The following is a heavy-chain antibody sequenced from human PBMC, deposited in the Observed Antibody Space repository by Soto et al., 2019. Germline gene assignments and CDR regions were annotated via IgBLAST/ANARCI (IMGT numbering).Heavy chain of an antibody. CDR2: IYYSGST. V-gene: IGHV4-31*03. CDR3: ARAPIPAWNFDGMDA. J-gene: IGHJ6*02. D-gene: IGHD1-1*01. CDR1: GGSVNSGGYH. Sequence: PSETLSLTCTVSGGSVNSGGYHWSWIRQHPGKGLEWIGDIYYSGSTYYNPSLKSRVTISIDTSTNHFSLHLSALTAADTAVYYCARAPIPAWNFDGMDAWGQGTMVTVSS.